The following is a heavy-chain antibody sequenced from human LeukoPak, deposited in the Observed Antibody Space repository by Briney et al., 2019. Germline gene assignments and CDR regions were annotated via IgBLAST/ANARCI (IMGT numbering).Heavy chain of an antibody. CDR2: ISSSSSYI. V-gene: IGHV3-21*01. J-gene: IGHJ4*02. CDR1: GFTFSSFA. Sequence: PGGSLRLSCAASGFTFSSFAMSWVRQAPGKGLEWVSSISSSSSYIYYADSVKGRFTISRDNAKNSLYLQMNSLRAEDTAVYYCARDIAEMATIPFDYWGQGTLVTVSS. D-gene: IGHD5-24*01. CDR3: ARDIAEMATIPFDY.